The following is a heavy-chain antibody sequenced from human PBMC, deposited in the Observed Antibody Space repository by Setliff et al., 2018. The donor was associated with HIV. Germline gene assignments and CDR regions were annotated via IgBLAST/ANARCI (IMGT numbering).Heavy chain of an antibody. Sequence: SETLSLTCTVSGGSITSDRHYWSWIRQPAGKGLEWIGSIYYNGKIFYNPSLRSRVTIFVDSSKNELSLRLKSVTAADTAVYYCARRGESTGSWFSSWYSYDMDVWGQGTTVTVSS. CDR1: GGSITSDRHY. V-gene: IGHV4-39*01. D-gene: IGHD2-15*01. CDR3: ARRGESTGSWFSSWYSYDMDV. CDR2: IYYNGKI. J-gene: IGHJ6*02.